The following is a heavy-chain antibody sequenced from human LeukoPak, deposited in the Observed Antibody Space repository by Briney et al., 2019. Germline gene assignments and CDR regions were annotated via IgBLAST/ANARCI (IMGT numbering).Heavy chain of an antibody. CDR2: ISGSGGST. CDR1: GFTFSSYA. J-gene: IGHJ4*02. D-gene: IGHD3-22*01. CDR3: ARNLYYYDSSGYYYY. Sequence: GGSLRLSCAASGFTFSSYAMSWVRQAPGKGLEWVSAISGSGGSTYYADSVKGRFTISRDNSKNTLYLQMNSLRAEDTAVYYCARNLYYYDSSGYYYYWGQGTLVTVSS. V-gene: IGHV3-23*01.